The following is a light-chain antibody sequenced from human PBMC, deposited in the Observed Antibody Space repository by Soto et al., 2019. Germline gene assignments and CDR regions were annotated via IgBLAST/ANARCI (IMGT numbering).Light chain of an antibody. CDR1: QSINRH. CDR3: QQRQYWPPIT. CDR2: DAS. J-gene: IGKJ5*01. Sequence: EIVLTQSPATLSLSPGERATLSCRASQSINRHLAWYQQKPGQAPRLLIYDASNRATGIPARFSGSGSGTDFTLTISSLEPEDFAIYYCQQRQYWPPITFGQATR. V-gene: IGKV3-11*01.